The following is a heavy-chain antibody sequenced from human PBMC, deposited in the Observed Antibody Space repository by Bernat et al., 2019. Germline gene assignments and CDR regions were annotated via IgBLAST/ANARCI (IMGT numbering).Heavy chain of an antibody. Sequence: QEQLQESGPGLVKPSETLSLTYTVSVGSIGIYYWSWIRQPPGKGLEWIAFISYTGDTNYNPYLKSRVIISVDTSKSQVSLELTSVTAADTAVYYCARHYLPSGSYSYWFDPWGQGTLVTVSS. V-gene: IGHV4-59*01. CDR3: ARHYLPSGSYSYWFDP. CDR1: VGSIGIYY. CDR2: ISYTGDT. J-gene: IGHJ5*02. D-gene: IGHD3-10*01.